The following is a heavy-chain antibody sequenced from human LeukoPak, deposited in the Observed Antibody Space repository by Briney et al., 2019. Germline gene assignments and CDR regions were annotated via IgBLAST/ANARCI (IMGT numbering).Heavy chain of an antibody. V-gene: IGHV4-39*07. CDR1: GGSISSYY. J-gene: IGHJ4*02. Sequence: SETLSLTCTVSGGSISSYYWSWIRQPPGKGLEWIGSIYYSGSTYYNPSLKSRVTISVDTSKNQFSLKLSSVTAADTAVYYCGTHTYYYDSSGPNWGQGTLVTVSS. CDR3: GTHTYYYDSSGPN. CDR2: IYYSGST. D-gene: IGHD3-22*01.